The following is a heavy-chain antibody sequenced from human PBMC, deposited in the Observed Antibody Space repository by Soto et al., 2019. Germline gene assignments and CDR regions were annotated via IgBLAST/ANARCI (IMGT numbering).Heavy chain of an antibody. D-gene: IGHD3-3*01. CDR3: ARAPFWSGYYVFDY. V-gene: IGHV3-13*01. Sequence: GGSLRLSCAASGFTFSSYDMHWVRQATGKGLEWVSAIGTAGDTYYPGSVKGRFTISRENAKNSLYLQMNSLRAEDTAVYYCARAPFWSGYYVFDYWGQGTLVTVSS. CDR1: GFTFSSYD. CDR2: IGTAGDT. J-gene: IGHJ4*02.